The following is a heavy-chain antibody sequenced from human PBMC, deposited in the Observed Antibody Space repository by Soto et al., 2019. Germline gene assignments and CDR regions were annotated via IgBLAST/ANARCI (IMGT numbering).Heavy chain of an antibody. CDR1: GYTSTIYA. CDR3: ARDVGATGD. V-gene: IGHV1-3*01. D-gene: IGHD1-26*01. J-gene: IGHJ4*02. Sequence: QVQLVQSGAEVKKPGASVKVSCKASGYTSTIYAMHWVRQAPGQRLEWMGWINAGNGNTKYSQKFQGRVTITRDTSVSTADMELSSLRSEDTAVYYCARDVGATGDWGQGTLVTVSS. CDR2: INAGNGNT.